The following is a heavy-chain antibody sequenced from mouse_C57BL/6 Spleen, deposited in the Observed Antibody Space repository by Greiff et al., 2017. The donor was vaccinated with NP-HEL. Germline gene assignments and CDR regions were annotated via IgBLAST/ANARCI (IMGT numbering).Heavy chain of an antibody. CDR3: ARRLLFNYFDY. Sequence: EVKLMESGGGLVKPGGSLKLSCAASGFTFSSYTMSWVRQTPEKRLEWVATISGGGGNTYYPDSVKGRFTISRDNAKNTLYLQMSSLRSEDTALYYCARRLLFNYFDYWGQGTTLTVSS. V-gene: IGHV5-9*01. J-gene: IGHJ2*01. CDR1: GFTFSSYT. D-gene: IGHD1-2*01. CDR2: ISGGGGNT.